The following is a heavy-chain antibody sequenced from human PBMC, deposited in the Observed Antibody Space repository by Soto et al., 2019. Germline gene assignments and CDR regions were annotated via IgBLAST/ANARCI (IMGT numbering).Heavy chain of an antibody. CDR1: GYSFTSYW. CDR2: IDPSDSYT. Sequence: PGESLKISCKGSGYSFTSYWISWVRQMPGKGLEWMGRIDPSDSYTNYSPSFQGHVTISADESISTAYLQWSSLKASDTAMYYCARFERVYSNWPQKADGYYYYGMDVWGQGTTVTVSS. CDR3: ARFERVYSNWPQKADGYYYYGMDV. J-gene: IGHJ6*02. V-gene: IGHV5-10-1*01. D-gene: IGHD6-13*01.